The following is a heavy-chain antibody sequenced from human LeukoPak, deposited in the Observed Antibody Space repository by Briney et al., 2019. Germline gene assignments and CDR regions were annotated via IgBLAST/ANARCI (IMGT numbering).Heavy chain of an antibody. CDR1: GFTFSSYG. J-gene: IGHJ4*02. V-gene: IGHV3-33*01. Sequence: GGSLRLSCAASGFTFSSYGMHWVRQAPGKGLKWVAVIWYDGSNKYYADSVKGRFTVSRDNSKNTLYLQMNSLRAEDTAVYYCATAVASSSGWYADYWGQGTLVTVSS. CDR3: ATAVASSSGWYADY. D-gene: IGHD6-19*01. CDR2: IWYDGSNK.